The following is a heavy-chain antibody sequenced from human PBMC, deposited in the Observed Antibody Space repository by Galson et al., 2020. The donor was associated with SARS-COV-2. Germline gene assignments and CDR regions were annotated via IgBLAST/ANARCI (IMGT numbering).Heavy chain of an antibody. J-gene: IGHJ2*01. V-gene: IGHV5-51*01. CDR1: GYTFTNHW. Sequence: GESLKISRKGSGYTFTNHWIGWVRQVPGKGMEYMGMVYVADSDTRYSPSFKGQVTLSADKSTNPAFLPWSSLKASDTAIYYCARRRSDFSDYWYFDLWGRGTLVTVSS. D-gene: IGHD5-12*01. CDR2: VYVADSDT. CDR3: ARRRSDFSDYWYFDL.